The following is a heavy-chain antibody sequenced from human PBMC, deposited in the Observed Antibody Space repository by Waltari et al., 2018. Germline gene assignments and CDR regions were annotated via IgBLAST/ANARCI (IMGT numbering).Heavy chain of an antibody. CDR3: AKEQVHRRFDY. Sequence: EVQLLESGEGLVRPGGSLRLSCAASGFTFTSFAMTWARQAPGKGLEWVSAISGSGGSTYYADSVKGRFTISRDNSKNTLYLQMNSLRAEDTAVYYCAKEQVHRRFDYWGQGTLVTVSS. CDR1: GFTFTSFA. V-gene: IGHV3-23*01. CDR2: ISGSGGST. J-gene: IGHJ4*02.